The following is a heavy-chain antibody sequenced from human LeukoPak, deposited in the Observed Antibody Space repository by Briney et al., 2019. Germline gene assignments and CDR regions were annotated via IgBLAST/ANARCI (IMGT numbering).Heavy chain of an antibody. J-gene: IGHJ5*02. CDR1: GYTFTSYD. CDR2: INPNSGGT. CDR3: ARGTVGSGSGGFDP. D-gene: IGHD3-10*01. Sequence: GASVKVSCKASGYTFTSYDINWVRQATGQGLEWMGWINPNSGGTNYAQKFQGWVTMTRDTSISTAYMELSRLRSDDTAVYYCARGTVGSGSGGFDPWGQGTLVTVSS. V-gene: IGHV1-2*04.